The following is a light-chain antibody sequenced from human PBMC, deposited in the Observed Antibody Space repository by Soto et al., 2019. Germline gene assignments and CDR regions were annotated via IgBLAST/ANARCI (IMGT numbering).Light chain of an antibody. CDR1: QSVSSY. CDR3: QQRINWPLT. V-gene: IGKV3-11*01. CDR2: DAS. J-gene: IGKJ4*01. Sequence: EIVFTQSPATLSLSPGERATLSFRAGQSVSSYLAWYQQKPGQAPRLLIYDASSRASGIPARFSGSGSGTDFTLTISSLEPEDFAVYYCQQRINWPLTFGGGIKVDI.